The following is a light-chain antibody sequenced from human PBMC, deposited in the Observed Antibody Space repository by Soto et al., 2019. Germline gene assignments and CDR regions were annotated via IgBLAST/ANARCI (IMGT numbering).Light chain of an antibody. CDR1: SNDVGDYNY. CDR2: DVT. CDR3: SSYTRSSSLAV. V-gene: IGLV2-14*03. J-gene: IGLJ7*01. Sequence: QSVLTQPASVSGSPGQSGTISCTGTSNDVGDYNYVSWYQLHPGKAPKLMIYDVTIRPSGVSNRFSGSKSGNTASLPISGLLAVDEADYCCSSYTRSSSLAVFGGGTQLTVL.